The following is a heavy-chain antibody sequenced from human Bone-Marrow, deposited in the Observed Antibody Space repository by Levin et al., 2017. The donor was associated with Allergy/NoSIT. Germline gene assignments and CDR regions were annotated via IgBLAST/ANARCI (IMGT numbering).Heavy chain of an antibody. CDR1: GYTFTGYY. CDR2: IDPNRGDT. D-gene: IGHD2-2*01. J-gene: IGHJ4*02. V-gene: IGHV1-2*06. Sequence: ASVKVSCKASGYTFTGYYVHWLRQAPGQGLEWMGQIDPNRGDTKSEKRFQGRVTMTRDASISTAYMEVSRLRSDDTAFYYCAREGPLGDCSSPDCSYYFDFWGQGTLVAVSS. CDR3: AREGPLGDCSSPDCSYYFDF.